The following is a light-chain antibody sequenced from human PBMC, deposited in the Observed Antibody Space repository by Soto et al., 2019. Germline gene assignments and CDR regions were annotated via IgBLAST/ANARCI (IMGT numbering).Light chain of an antibody. CDR3: QQIDDYPRT. CDR2: ASS. CDR1: QGISSS. J-gene: IGKJ1*01. V-gene: IGKV1-9*01. Sequence: IQLTQSPSSLSASVGDRVTITCRAGQGISSSLAWYQQKPGKAPNLLISASSTLQTGVSSRFSGSGSGTDFALTISSRQPEDFATYYCQQIDDYPRTFGQGTKVEIK.